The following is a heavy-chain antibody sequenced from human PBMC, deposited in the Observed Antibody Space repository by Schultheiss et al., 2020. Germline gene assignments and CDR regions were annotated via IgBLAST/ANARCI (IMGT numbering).Heavy chain of an antibody. V-gene: IGHV6-1*01. Sequence: SQPLSLTCAISGDSVSSNSAAWNWIRQSPSRGLEWLGRTYYRSKWYNDYAVSVKSRITINPDTSKNQFSLQLNSVTPEDTAVYYCARGPMVRGVIAHNWFDPWGQGTLVTGSS. D-gene: IGHD3-10*01. CDR3: ARGPMVRGVIAHNWFDP. CDR1: GDSVSSNSAA. CDR2: TYYRSKWYN. J-gene: IGHJ5*02.